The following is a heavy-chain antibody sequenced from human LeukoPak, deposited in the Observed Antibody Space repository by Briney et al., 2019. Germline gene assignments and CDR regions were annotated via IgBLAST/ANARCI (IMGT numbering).Heavy chain of an antibody. V-gene: IGHV1-18*01. CDR1: GYTFTSYG. Sequence: ASVTVSCTATGYTFTSYGINWVRQEPGQALEWMGWISAYNGNTNYAQKLQGRVNMTTDTSTSTAYMELRSLRSDDTAVYYCARDWLGSSWYDAFDIWGQGTMVTVSS. D-gene: IGHD6-13*01. CDR2: ISAYNGNT. J-gene: IGHJ3*02. CDR3: ARDWLGSSWYDAFDI.